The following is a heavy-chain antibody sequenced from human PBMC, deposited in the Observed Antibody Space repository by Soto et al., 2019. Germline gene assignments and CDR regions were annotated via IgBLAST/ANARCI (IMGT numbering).Heavy chain of an antibody. J-gene: IGHJ4*02. CDR1: GFTFSTYA. V-gene: IGHV3-23*01. CDR3: AKERSSGWSFDY. CDR2: ISGSGDST. Sequence: EVQLLESGGGLVQPGGSLRLSCAASGFTFSTYAMNWVRQAPGKGLEWVSGISGSGDSTYYADSVKGRFTVSRDNSKNTLYLQMNSLRAEDTAVFCGAKERSSGWSFDYWGQGTLVTVSA. D-gene: IGHD6-19*01.